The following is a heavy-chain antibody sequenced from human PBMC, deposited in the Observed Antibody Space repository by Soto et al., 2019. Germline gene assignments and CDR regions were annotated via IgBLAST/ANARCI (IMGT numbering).Heavy chain of an antibody. CDR3: AKYRRTAAEGFTLDY. D-gene: IGHD6-13*01. V-gene: IGHV4-59*01. J-gene: IGHJ4*02. CDR2: IYYTGSA. Sequence: SETLSLTCTVSGDSINNYYWSWIRQPPGKRLEWIGYIYYTGSATYNPSLESRVTMSVDTSKNQFFLKLSSVNAADTAVYYCAKYRRTAAEGFTLDYWGRGTMVTVSS. CDR1: GDSINNYY.